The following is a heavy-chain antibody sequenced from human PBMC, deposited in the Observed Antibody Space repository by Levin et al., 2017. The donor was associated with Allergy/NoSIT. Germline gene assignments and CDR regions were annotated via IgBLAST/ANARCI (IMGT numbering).Heavy chain of an antibody. D-gene: IGHD3-10*01. V-gene: IGHV4-31*03. Sequence: SQTLSLTCTVSGDSISGGTLYWSWIRQRPGKGLEWIGFIHHSGSAYYNPSLKSRLTMSLDTSKSQFSLRVTSVTVADTAVYYCARDECARLGECYGMDVWGQGTTVIVSS. CDR2: IHHSGSA. CDR1: GDSISGGTLY. J-gene: IGHJ6*02. CDR3: ARDECARLGECYGMDV.